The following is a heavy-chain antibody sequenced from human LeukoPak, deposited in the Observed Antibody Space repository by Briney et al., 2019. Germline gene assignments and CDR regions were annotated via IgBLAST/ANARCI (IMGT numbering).Heavy chain of an antibody. CDR3: TRGGYSYGKSFDN. D-gene: IGHD5-18*01. CDR1: GLTFSSSA. CDR2: ISNNGGYT. V-gene: IGHV3-23*01. J-gene: IGHJ4*02. Sequence: GGSLRLSCAASGLTFSSSAMSWVRQAPGKGLEWVSAISNNGGYTYYADSVKGRFTVSRDNAKNSLYLQMNSLRAEDTAVYYCTRGGYSYGKSFDNWGQGTLVTVSS.